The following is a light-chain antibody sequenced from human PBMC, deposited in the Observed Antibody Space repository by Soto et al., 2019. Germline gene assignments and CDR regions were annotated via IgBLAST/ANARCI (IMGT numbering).Light chain of an antibody. CDR1: QSVSSN. J-gene: IGKJ4*01. CDR2: DAS. CDR3: QQYNDWPLT. Sequence: EIVMTQSPATLSVSPGERATLSCRASQSVSSNLAWYQQKPGQAPRLLIYDASTRATGIPDRFSGSGSGTEFSLSISSLQSEDFAFYYCQQYNDWPLTFGGGPRWIS. V-gene: IGKV3D-15*01.